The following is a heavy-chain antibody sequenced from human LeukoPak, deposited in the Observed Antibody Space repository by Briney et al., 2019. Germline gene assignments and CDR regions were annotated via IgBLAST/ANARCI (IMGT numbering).Heavy chain of an antibody. CDR2: IYTTGST. D-gene: IGHD6-13*01. V-gene: IGHV4-61*02. CDR3: ARDAHSSSWYFWFDP. Sequence: SETLSLTCTVSGDSISSGSYYWSWIRQPAGKGLDWIGRIYTTGSTNYNPSLKSRVTISVDTSKNQFSLKLSSVTAADTAVYYCARDAHSSSWYFWFDPWGQGTLVTVSS. CDR1: GDSISSGSYY. J-gene: IGHJ5*02.